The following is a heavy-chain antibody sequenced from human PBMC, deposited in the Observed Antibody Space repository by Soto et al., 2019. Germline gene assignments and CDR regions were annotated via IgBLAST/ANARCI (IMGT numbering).Heavy chain of an antibody. D-gene: IGHD2-15*01. Sequence: GGSLRLSCAASGFTFSGSAMHWVRQASGKGLEWVGRIRSKANSYATAYAASVKGRFTISRDDSKNTAYLQMNSLKTEDTAVYYCNRQWSDASYWGQGTLVTVSS. V-gene: IGHV3-73*01. CDR3: NRQWSDASY. CDR2: IRSKANSYAT. CDR1: GFTFSGSA. J-gene: IGHJ4*02.